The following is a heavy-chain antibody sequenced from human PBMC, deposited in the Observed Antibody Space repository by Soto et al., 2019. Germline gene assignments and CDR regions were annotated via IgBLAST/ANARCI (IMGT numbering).Heavy chain of an antibody. CDR2: INPNSGAT. Sequence: QVQLVQSGAEVKKPGASVKVSCKASGYTFTGYFMHWVRQAPGQGLEWMGWINPNSGATKYAQKFQGRVTLSRDTSIRTAYMELTGLRPDDTPVYYCARGGGTILAPLPWGQGTQVTVSS. CDR1: GYTFTGYF. V-gene: IGHV1-2*02. D-gene: IGHD3-3*01. CDR3: ARGGGTILAPLP. J-gene: IGHJ5*02.